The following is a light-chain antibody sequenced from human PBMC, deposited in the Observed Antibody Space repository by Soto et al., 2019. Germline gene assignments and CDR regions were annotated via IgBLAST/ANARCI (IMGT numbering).Light chain of an antibody. CDR1: QSVSNNY. J-gene: IGKJ1*01. CDR2: GAS. CDR3: QQYGGSPQT. Sequence: EIVMTQSPATLSVSPGERATLSCTASQSVSNNYLAWYQHKPGQAPRLLIYGASSRATGIPDRFSGSGSGTDFTLTISRLEPEDFAVYYCQQYGGSPQTFGQGTKVDIK. V-gene: IGKV3-20*01.